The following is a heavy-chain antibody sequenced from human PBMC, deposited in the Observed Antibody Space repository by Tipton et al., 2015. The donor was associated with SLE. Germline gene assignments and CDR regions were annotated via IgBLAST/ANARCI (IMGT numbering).Heavy chain of an antibody. Sequence: SLRLSCEVSGFTINSSYMSWVRQAPGKGLEWVSVMYSGGSTYYADSVKGRFTISRDDSKNTMFLQMNSLRAEDTAVYYCARGKYYFDYWGQGALVSVSS. V-gene: IGHV3-66*01. CDR2: MYSGGST. J-gene: IGHJ4*02. CDR3: ARGKYYFDY. CDR1: GFTINSSY.